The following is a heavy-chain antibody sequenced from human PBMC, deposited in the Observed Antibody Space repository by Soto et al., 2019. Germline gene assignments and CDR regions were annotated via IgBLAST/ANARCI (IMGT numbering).Heavy chain of an antibody. D-gene: IGHD2-2*02. J-gene: IGHJ6*02. CDR1: GGSISSYY. CDR3: ARAHGYCSSTSCYRDDYYYGMDV. Sequence: KTSETLSLTCTVSGGSISSYYWSWIRQPAGKGLEWIGRIYTSGSTNYNPSLKSRVTMSVDTSKNQFSLKLSSVTAADTAVYYCARAHGYCSSTSCYRDDYYYGMDVWGQGTTVTVSS. V-gene: IGHV4-4*07. CDR2: IYTSGST.